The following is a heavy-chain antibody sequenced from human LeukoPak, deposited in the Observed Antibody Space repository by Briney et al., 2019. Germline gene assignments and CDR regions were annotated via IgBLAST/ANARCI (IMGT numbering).Heavy chain of an antibody. D-gene: IGHD2-2*01. CDR3: ARVHKYCSSISCYRFDP. Sequence: PSETLSLTCTVSGGSIRNSSYYWGWVRQPPGKGLEWIGEVDHSGSTKYNPALKSRVTISVDKSKNQFSLRLSSVTAADTAVYYCARVHKYCSSISCYRFDPWGQGTLVTVSS. V-gene: IGHV4-39*07. CDR2: VDHSGST. J-gene: IGHJ5*02. CDR1: GGSIRNSSYY.